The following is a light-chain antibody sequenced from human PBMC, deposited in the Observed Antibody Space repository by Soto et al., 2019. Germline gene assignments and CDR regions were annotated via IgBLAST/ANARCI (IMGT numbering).Light chain of an antibody. J-gene: IGKJ1*01. CDR2: GAS. V-gene: IGKV3-20*01. Sequence: EIELTQSPGSLSLSPRARATLSCRASQSVSSNHLAWYQQKPGQPPNLLIFGASNRATGIPARFSGSGSGTDFTLTISRLEPEEFAVYYCQQYGSSIQTFGQGTKVDI. CDR1: QSVSSNH. CDR3: QQYGSSIQT.